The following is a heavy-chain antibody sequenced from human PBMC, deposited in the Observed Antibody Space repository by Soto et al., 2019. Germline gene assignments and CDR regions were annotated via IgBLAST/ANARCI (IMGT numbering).Heavy chain of an antibody. CDR3: ARADYGDYNDAFDI. J-gene: IGHJ3*02. V-gene: IGHV3-30-3*01. CDR1: GFTFSSYA. CDR2: ISYDGSNK. D-gene: IGHD4-17*01. Sequence: QVQLVESGGGVVQPGRSLRLSCAASGFTFSSYAMHWVRQAPGKGLEWVAVISYDGSNKYYADSVKGRFTISRDNSKNTLYLQMNSLRAEDTAVYYCARADYGDYNDAFDIWGQGTMVTVSS.